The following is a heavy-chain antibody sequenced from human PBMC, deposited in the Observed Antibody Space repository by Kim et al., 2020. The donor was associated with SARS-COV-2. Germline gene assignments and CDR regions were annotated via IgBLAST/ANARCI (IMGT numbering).Heavy chain of an antibody. Sequence: GGSLRLSCAASGFTFSSYAMSWVRQAPGKGLEWVSAISGSGGSTYYADSVKGRFTISRDNSKNTLYLQMNSLRAEDTAVYYCAKDLIMPRYCSGGSCHSEDYWGQGTLVTVSS. D-gene: IGHD2-15*01. J-gene: IGHJ4*02. CDR2: ISGSGGST. V-gene: IGHV3-23*01. CDR1: GFTFSSYA. CDR3: AKDLIMPRYCSGGSCHSEDY.